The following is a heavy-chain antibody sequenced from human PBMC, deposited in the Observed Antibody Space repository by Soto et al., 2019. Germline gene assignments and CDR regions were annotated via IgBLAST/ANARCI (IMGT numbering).Heavy chain of an antibody. D-gene: IGHD2-15*01. CDR3: ASDCSGGSCYYNWFDP. CDR1: GFTFSSYG. CDR2: ISYDGSNK. Sequence: PGGSLRLSCAASGFTFSSYGMHWARQAPGKGLEWVAVISYDGSNKYYADSVKGRFTIPRDNSKNTLYLQMNSLRAEDTAVYYCASDCSGGSCYYNWFDPWGQGTLVTVSS. V-gene: IGHV3-30*03. J-gene: IGHJ5*02.